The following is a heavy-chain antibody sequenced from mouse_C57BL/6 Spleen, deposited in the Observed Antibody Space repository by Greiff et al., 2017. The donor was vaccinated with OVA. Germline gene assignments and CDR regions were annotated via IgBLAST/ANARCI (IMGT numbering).Heavy chain of an antibody. J-gene: IGHJ2*01. Sequence: DVKLQESGPELVKPGDSVKISCKASGYSFTGYFMNWVMQSHGKSLEWIGRINPYNGDTFYNQKFKGKATLTVDKSSSTAHMELRSLTSEDSAVYYCAFDGYYFYYWGQGTTLTVSS. CDR2: INPYNGDT. D-gene: IGHD2-3*01. V-gene: IGHV1-20*01. CDR3: AFDGYYFYY. CDR1: GYSFTGYF.